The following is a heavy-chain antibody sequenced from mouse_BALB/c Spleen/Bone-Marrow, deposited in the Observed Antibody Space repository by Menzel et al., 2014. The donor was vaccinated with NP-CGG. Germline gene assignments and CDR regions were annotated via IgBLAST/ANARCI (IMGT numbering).Heavy chain of an antibody. Sequence: EVHLVESGGGLVKPGGSLKLSCAASGFTFSSYAMSWVRQTPEKRLEWAATISSGGSYTYYPDSVKGRFTISRDNAKNTLSLQMSSLRSEDTAMYYCARHGITRLLDYWGQGTTLTVSS. J-gene: IGHJ2*01. D-gene: IGHD2-4*01. CDR2: ISSGGSYT. CDR3: ARHGITRLLDY. V-gene: IGHV5-9-3*01. CDR1: GFTFSSYA.